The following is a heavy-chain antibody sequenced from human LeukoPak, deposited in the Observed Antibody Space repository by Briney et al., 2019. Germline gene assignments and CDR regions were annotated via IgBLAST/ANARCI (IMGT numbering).Heavy chain of an antibody. J-gene: IGHJ5*02. Sequence: SETLSLTCTVSGDSISSYYWSWIRQSPGKGLEWIGYIYYSGSTNYNPSLKSRVTMSVDTSKKQFSLKLSSVTAADTAVYYCARDRGRATWFDPWGQGTVVTVSS. D-gene: IGHD3-10*01. CDR3: ARDRGRATWFDP. CDR2: IYYSGST. V-gene: IGHV4-59*12. CDR1: GDSISSYY.